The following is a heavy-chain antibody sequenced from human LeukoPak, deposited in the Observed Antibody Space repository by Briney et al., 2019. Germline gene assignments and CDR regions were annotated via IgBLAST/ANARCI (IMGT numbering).Heavy chain of an antibody. D-gene: IGHD6-19*01. J-gene: IGHJ4*02. CDR3: VSTTEYSSGWSRDDY. Sequence: GGSLRLSCAVSGVTFSTYWMSWVRQAPGKGLEWVSAISGSGGSTYYADSVKGRFTISRDNSKNTLYLQMNSLRAEDTAVYYCVSTTEYSSGWSRDDYWGQGTLVTVSS. CDR2: ISGSGGST. CDR1: GVTFSTYW. V-gene: IGHV3-23*01.